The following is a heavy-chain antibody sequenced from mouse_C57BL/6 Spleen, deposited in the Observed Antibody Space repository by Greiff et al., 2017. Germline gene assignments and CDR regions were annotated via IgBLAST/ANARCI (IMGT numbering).Heavy chain of an antibody. CDR3: ARSPHDYGSSYEYFDV. CDR1: GYAFSSSW. D-gene: IGHD1-1*01. J-gene: IGHJ1*03. CDR2: IYPGDGDT. Sequence: VQLQHSGPELVKPGASVKISCKASGYAFSSSWMNWVKQRPGKGLEWIGRIYPGDGDTNYNGKFKGKATLPADTSSSTAYMQLSSLTSEDAAVDFCARSPHDYGSSYEYFDVWGTGATVTVSS. V-gene: IGHV1-82*01.